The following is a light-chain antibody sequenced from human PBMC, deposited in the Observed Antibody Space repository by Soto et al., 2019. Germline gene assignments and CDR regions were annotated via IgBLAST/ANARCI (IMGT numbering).Light chain of an antibody. CDR3: QQYGSSPRNT. J-gene: IGKJ2*01. CDR2: DAS. CDR1: QSLSNNH. Sequence: EIVLTQSPGTLSLSPGERATLSCRASQSLSNNHLACYQQKPGRAPRLLIYDASARATGIPDRFSGSGSGTDFTLTISRLEPEDFAVYYCQQYGSSPRNTFGQGTKLENK. V-gene: IGKV3-20*01.